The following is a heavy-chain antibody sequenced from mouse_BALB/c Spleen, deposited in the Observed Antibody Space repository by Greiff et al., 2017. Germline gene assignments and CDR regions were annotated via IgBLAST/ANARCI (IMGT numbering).Heavy chain of an antibody. J-gene: IGHJ4*01. CDR1: GFSLSTSGMG. Sequence: QVQLKESGPGILKPSQTLSLTCSFSGFSLSTSGMGVGWIRQPSGKGLEWLAHIWWDDDKYYNPSLKSQPTISKDTSRNQVVLKITSVETADTATYYGAREDYYGSSHYAMDYWGQGTSVTVSS. CDR2: IWWDDDK. D-gene: IGHD1-1*01. CDR3: AREDYYGSSHYAMDY. V-gene: IGHV8-8*01.